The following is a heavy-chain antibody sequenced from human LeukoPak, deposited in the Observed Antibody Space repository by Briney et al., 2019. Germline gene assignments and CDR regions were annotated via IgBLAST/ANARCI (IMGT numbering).Heavy chain of an antibody. Sequence: GGSLRLSCAASGFTFSNAWMSWVHQAPGKGLEWVGRIKSKTDGGTIDYAAPVKGRFTISRDDSKNTLYLQMNSLKTEDTGVYYCTTGRSFGYGMDVWGQGTTVTVSS. D-gene: IGHD3-16*01. V-gene: IGHV3-15*01. J-gene: IGHJ6*02. CDR3: TTGRSFGYGMDV. CDR1: GFTFSNAW. CDR2: IKSKTDGGTI.